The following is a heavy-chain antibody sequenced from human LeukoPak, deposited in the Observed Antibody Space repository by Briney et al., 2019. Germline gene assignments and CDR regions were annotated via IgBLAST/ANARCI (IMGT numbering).Heavy chain of an antibody. CDR2: IWYDGSNE. Sequence: GGSLRLSCAASGFTFSNYGMQWVRQAPGRGLEWVALIWYDGSNEYYADSVKGRFTISRDNSKNTLYLQMNSLRADDTAVYYCARDKSYGDSEDYWGQGTLVTVSS. CDR3: ARDKSYGDSEDY. V-gene: IGHV3-33*01. CDR1: GFTFSNYG. D-gene: IGHD4-17*01. J-gene: IGHJ4*02.